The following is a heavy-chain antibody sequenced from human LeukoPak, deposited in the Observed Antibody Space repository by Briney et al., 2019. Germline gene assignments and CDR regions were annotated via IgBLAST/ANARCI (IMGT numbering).Heavy chain of an antibody. CDR1: GFNFGDYG. V-gene: IGHV3-20*04. CDR2: ISWNGGST. J-gene: IGHJ4*02. D-gene: IGHD6-25*01. CDR3: AREGVASGLDY. Sequence: GGSLRLSCAASGFNFGDYGMTWVRQAPGKGLEWVSGISWNGGSTGYADSVKGRFTISRDNAKNSLYLQMNSLRAEDTAFYYCAREGVASGLDYWGQGTLVIVSS.